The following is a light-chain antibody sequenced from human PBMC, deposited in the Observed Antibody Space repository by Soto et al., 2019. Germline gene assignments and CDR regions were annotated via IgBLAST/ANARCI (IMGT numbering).Light chain of an antibody. CDR2: GAS. V-gene: IGKV3-15*01. CDR3: LHYYEWPRWT. J-gene: IGKJ1*01. Sequence: EIVMTQSPDTLSVSPGERATLSCRARQSIRNNLAWYQQQPGQTPRLLIYGASTTATGIPARFSGSGTGTEFTLTISSLQSEDFAVYYCLHYYEWPRWTFVQGTKVDIK. CDR1: QSIRNN.